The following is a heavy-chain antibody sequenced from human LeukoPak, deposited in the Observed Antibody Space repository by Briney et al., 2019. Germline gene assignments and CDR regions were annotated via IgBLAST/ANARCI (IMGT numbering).Heavy chain of an antibody. CDR2: IYYSGST. Sequence: SETLSLTCTVSGDSISSYYWGWIRQPPGKGLEWIGSIYYSGSTYYNPSLKSRVTISVDTSKNQFSLKLSSVTAADTAVYYCARQHWPRGFDYWGQGTLVTVSS. V-gene: IGHV4-39*01. CDR1: GDSISSYY. CDR3: ARQHWPRGFDY. J-gene: IGHJ4*02. D-gene: IGHD3-10*01.